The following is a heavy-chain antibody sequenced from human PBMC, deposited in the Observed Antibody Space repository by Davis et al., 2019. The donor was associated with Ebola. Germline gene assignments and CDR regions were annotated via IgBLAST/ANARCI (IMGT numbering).Heavy chain of an antibody. Sequence: MPSETLSLTCTVSGGSVSSGSYYWSWIRQPPGKGLEWIGYIYYSGSTNYNPSLKSRATISVDTSKNQFSLTLSSVTAADTAVYYCARSYSSSWYARPVGYYFDYWGQGTLVTVSS. CDR3: ARSYSSSWYARPVGYYFDY. CDR2: IYYSGST. CDR1: GGSVSSGSYY. V-gene: IGHV4-61*01. D-gene: IGHD6-13*01. J-gene: IGHJ4*02.